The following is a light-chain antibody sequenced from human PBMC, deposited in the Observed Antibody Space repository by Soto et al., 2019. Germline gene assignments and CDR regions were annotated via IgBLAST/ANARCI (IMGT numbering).Light chain of an antibody. CDR3: QQYSNYWT. CDR2: KAS. J-gene: IGKJ1*01. V-gene: IGKV1-5*03. Sequence: DIPMTQSPSTLSASVGDRVKITCRASQSINSWLAWYQQKPGKAPKILIYKASSLESGVPSRFSGSGSGTEFTLTISSLQPDDFATYYCQQYSNYWTFGQGTKVEIK. CDR1: QSINSW.